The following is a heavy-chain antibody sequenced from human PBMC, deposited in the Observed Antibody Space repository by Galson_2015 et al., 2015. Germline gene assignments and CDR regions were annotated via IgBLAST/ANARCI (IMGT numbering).Heavy chain of an antibody. D-gene: IGHD5-18*01. CDR3: ARLQVYYFDY. CDR2: IYYSGST. J-gene: IGHJ4*02. Sequence: ETLSLTCTVSGGSISSSSYYWGWIRQPPGKGLEWIGSIYYSGSTYYNPPLKSRVTISVDTSKNQFSLKLSSVTAADTAVYYCARLQVYYFDYWGQGTLVTVSS. V-gene: IGHV4-39*01. CDR1: GGSISSSSYY.